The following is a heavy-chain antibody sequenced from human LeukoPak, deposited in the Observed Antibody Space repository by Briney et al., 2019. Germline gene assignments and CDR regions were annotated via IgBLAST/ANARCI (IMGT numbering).Heavy chain of an antibody. Sequence: GASVKVSCKASGYPFTGYHVQWVRQAPGQGLEWMGWINPNSGGTNYAQKFQGRVTMTRDTSISTAYMELSRLRSDDTAVYYCARLPSPSDITGTTVWGQGTLVTVSS. D-gene: IGHD1-20*01. CDR1: GYPFTGYH. CDR2: INPNSGGT. CDR3: ARLPSPSDITGTTV. J-gene: IGHJ4*02. V-gene: IGHV1-2*02.